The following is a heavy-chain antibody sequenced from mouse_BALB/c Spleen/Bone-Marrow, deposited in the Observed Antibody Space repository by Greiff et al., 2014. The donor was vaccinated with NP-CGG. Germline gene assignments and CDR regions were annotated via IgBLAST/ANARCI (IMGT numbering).Heavy chain of an antibody. CDR3: ARDRGGSSRALDY. V-gene: IGHV2-9*02. Sequence: VHLVESGPGLVAPSQNLSITCTVSGFSLTSYGVHWVRQPPGKGLEWLGVIWAGGSTIYNSALMSRLSISKDNSKSQVFLKMNSXXXXDTALYYCARDRGGSSRALDYWGQGTSVTVSS. CDR2: IWAGGST. CDR1: GFSLTSYG. D-gene: IGHD1-1*02. J-gene: IGHJ4*01.